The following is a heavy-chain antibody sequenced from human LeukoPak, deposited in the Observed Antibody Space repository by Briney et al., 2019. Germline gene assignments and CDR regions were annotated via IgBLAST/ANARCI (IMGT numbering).Heavy chain of an antibody. D-gene: IGHD1-1*01. CDR2: INVASGNT. V-gene: IGHV1-18*01. Sequence: GASVRVSCKTSGYSCTSHGFSWVRQAPGQGLEWIGFINVASGNTLYAQSLQGRVTITTDTSTATAYMQLGSLISDDPAVYYCARDVGGNSFDYWGQGTLVTVSS. J-gene: IGHJ4*02. CDR1: GYSCTSHG. CDR3: ARDVGGNSFDY.